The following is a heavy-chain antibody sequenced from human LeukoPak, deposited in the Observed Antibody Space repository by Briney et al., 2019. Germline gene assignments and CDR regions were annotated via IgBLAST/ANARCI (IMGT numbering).Heavy chain of an antibody. D-gene: IGHD2-15*01. J-gene: IGHJ4*02. V-gene: IGHV3-11*01. CDR1: GFTFSDYY. Sequence: PGGSLRLSCAAPGFTFSDYYMSWIRQAPGKGLEWVSYISSSGSTIYYADSVKGRFTISRDNAKNSLYLQMNSLRAEDTAVYYCASWELGYCSGGSCYLLSPDYWGQGTLVTVSS. CDR2: ISSSGSTI. CDR3: ASWELGYCSGGSCYLLSPDY.